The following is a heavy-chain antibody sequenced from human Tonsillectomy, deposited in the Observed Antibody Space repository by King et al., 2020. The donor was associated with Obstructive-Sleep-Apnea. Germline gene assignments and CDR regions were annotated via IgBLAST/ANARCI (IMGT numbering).Heavy chain of an antibody. CDR2: IRYDGSNK. CDR1: GFTFSSYG. CDR3: AKQWELLSFDY. D-gene: IGHD1-26*01. Sequence: VQLVESGGGVVQPGRSLRLSCAASGFTFSSYGMHWVRQAPGKGLEWVAFIRYDGSNKYYADSVKGRFTISRDNSKNTLYLQMNSLRAEDTAVYYCAKQWELLSFDYWGQGTLVTVSS. J-gene: IGHJ4*02. V-gene: IGHV3-30*02.